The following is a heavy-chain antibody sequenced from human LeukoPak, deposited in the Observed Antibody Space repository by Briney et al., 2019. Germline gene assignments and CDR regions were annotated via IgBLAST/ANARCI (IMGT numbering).Heavy chain of an antibody. V-gene: IGHV3-64D*06. CDR2: ISSNGGST. CDR3: VPCRVGYSYYFDY. J-gene: IGHJ4*02. Sequence: GGALRLSCSVSGFTFSNYAMHWVRQAPGKGLEYFSAISSNGGSTYYADSVKGRFTISRDNSKNTLYLQMSSLRAEDTAVYYCVPCRVGYSYYFDYWGQGTLVTVSS. D-gene: IGHD5-24*01. CDR1: GFTFSNYA.